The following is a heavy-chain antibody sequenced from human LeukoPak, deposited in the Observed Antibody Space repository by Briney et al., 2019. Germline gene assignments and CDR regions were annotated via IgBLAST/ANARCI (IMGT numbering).Heavy chain of an antibody. CDR2: INSDGSST. CDR1: GFTFSSYW. Sequence: PGGSLRLSWAASGFTFSSYWMHWVRQAPGKGLVWVSRINSDGSSTSYADSVKGRFTISRDNTKNTLYLQMNSLRAEDTAVYYCARDRRITMVRGVSSAPDYWGQGTLVTVSS. CDR3: ARDRRITMVRGVSSAPDY. V-gene: IGHV3-74*01. D-gene: IGHD3-10*01. J-gene: IGHJ4*02.